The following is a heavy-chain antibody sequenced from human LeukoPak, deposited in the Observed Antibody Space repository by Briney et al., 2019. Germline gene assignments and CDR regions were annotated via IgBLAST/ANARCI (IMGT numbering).Heavy chain of an antibody. CDR2: INHAGST. Sequence: SETLSLTCAASGGSLSGYYWNWIRQTPAKGLEWIGEINHAGSTNYNPSLKSRVTISADTSKNEFSLKLNSVTAADTAVYYCASRKLGNDYWGQGTLVTVSS. J-gene: IGHJ4*02. CDR3: ASRKLGNDY. CDR1: GGSLSGYY. V-gene: IGHV4-34*01. D-gene: IGHD7-27*01.